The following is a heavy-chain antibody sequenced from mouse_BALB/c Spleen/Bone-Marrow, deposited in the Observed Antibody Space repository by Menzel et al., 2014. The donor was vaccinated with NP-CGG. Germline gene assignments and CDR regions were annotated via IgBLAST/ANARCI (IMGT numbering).Heavy chain of an antibody. CDR1: GYSFTSYW. Sequence: QVQLKESGPELVRPGASVKISCKASGYSFTSYWMHWVKQRPGQGLEWIGMINPCASETRLNQKFKDKATLTVDKSSSTTYMQLSSPTSEGAALYYCSGGRGAFFAYWGQGTPVTVSA. CDR2: INPCASET. J-gene: IGHJ3*01. CDR3: SGGRGAFFAY. V-gene: IGHV1-59*01. D-gene: IGHD1-1*01.